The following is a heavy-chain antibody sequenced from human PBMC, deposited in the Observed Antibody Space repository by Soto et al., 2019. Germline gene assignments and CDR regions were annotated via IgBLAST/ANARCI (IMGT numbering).Heavy chain of an antibody. Sequence: GGSLRLSCAASGFTFSNAWMSWVRQAPGKGLEWVGRIKSKTDGGTTDYAAPVKGRFTISRDDSKNTLYLQMNSLKTEDTAVYYCTTRGYDILTGYQYYFDYWGQGTLVTVSS. CDR1: GFTFSNAW. CDR3: TTRGYDILTGYQYYFDY. CDR2: IKSKTDGGTT. V-gene: IGHV3-15*07. J-gene: IGHJ4*02. D-gene: IGHD3-9*01.